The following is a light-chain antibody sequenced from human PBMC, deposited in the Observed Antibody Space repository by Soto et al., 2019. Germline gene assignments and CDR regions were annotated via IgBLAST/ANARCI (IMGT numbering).Light chain of an antibody. CDR2: GAA. J-gene: IGKJ2*01. Sequence: EIVMTQSPATLSVSPGERATLSCRASQSVSINLAWYQQKPGQAPRRLIYGAATRATGIPARFSGSGSGTEFTLPISSLQSEDFAVYYCQQYNNWSSFGQGTKLEIK. CDR3: QQYNNWSS. V-gene: IGKV3-15*01. CDR1: QSVSIN.